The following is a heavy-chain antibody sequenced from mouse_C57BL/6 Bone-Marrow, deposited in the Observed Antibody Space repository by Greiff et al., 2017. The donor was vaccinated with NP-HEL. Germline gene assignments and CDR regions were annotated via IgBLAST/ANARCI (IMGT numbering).Heavy chain of an antibody. CDR2: IRLKSDNYAT. J-gene: IGHJ3*01. CDR3: TTAQAPGFAY. Sequence: EVKVEESGGGLVQPGGSMKLSCVASGFTFSNYWMNWVRQSPEKGLEWVAQIRLKSDNYATHYAESVKGRFTISRDDSKSSVYLQMNNLRAEDTGIYYCTTAQAPGFAYWGQGTLVTVSA. D-gene: IGHD3-2*02. V-gene: IGHV6-3*01. CDR1: GFTFSNYW.